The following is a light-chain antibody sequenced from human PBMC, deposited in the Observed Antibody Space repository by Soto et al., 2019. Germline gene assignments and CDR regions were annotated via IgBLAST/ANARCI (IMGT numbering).Light chain of an antibody. CDR3: QHYNSYSEA. Sequence: IRMTRSPSSLSSSRSDIVTITCRASQTISSWLAWYQQKPGKAPKLLIYKASTLKSGVPSRFSGSGSGTEFTLTISSLQPDDFATYYCQHYNSYSEAFGQGTKVDIK. CDR2: KAS. CDR1: QTISSW. J-gene: IGKJ1*01. V-gene: IGKV1-5*03.